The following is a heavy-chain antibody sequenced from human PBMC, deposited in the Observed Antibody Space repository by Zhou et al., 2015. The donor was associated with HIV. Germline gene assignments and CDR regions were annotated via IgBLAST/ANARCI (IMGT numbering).Heavy chain of an antibody. Sequence: QVQLVQSGAEVKKPGSSVKVSCKASGGTFSSYAISWVRQAPGQGLEWMGGIIPIFGTANYAQKFQGRVTITADESTSTAYMELSSLRSEDTAVYYCARGGDDYVWGSYRVYYFDYWGQGTLVTVSS. CDR2: IIPIFGTA. V-gene: IGHV1-69*01. CDR3: ARGGDDYVWGSYRVYYFDY. J-gene: IGHJ4*02. CDR1: GGTFSSYA. D-gene: IGHD3-16*02.